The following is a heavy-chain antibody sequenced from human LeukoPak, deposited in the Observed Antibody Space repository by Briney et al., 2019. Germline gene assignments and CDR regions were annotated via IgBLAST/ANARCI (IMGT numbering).Heavy chain of an antibody. CDR1: GFTFRTYA. J-gene: IGHJ4*02. D-gene: IGHD6-13*01. CDR3: ATAYSTTWSFSDY. V-gene: IGHV3-23*01. CDR2: ISDGGGYT. Sequence: GGSLRLSCAVSGFTFRTYAMSWVRQAPGKGLEWVSGISDGGGYTYYADSVKGRFTISRDNANNTLYLQMYSLRAEDTAIYYCATAYSTTWSFSDYWGQGALVTVSS.